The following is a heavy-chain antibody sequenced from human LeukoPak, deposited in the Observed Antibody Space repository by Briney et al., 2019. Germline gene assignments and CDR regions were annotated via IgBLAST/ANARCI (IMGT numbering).Heavy chain of an antibody. J-gene: IGHJ5*02. CDR3: ARHRVYDWNYPIWFDP. D-gene: IGHD3-16*01. CDR1: GGSIRSSGYY. CDR2: IYYSGNT. Sequence: SETLSLTCTVSGGSIRSSGYYWAWIRQPPGKGLESIANIYYSGNTYYNPSLKSRVTISVDTSKNLFSLKLTSVTAADTAVYYCARHRVYDWNYPIWFDPWGQGTLVTVSS. V-gene: IGHV4-39*01.